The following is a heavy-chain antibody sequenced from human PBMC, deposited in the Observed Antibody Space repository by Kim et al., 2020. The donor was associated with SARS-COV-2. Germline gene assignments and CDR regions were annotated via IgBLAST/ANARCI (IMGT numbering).Heavy chain of an antibody. CDR3: ARGTYYYDSSGYYSGWFDY. Sequence: SETLSLTCTVSGGSISSGGYYWSWIRQHPGKGLEWIGYIYYSGSTYYNPSLKSRVTISVDTSKNQFSLKLSSVTAADTAVYYCARGTYYYDSSGYYSGWFDYWGQGTLVTVSS. D-gene: IGHD3-22*01. CDR2: IYYSGST. V-gene: IGHV4-31*03. J-gene: IGHJ4*02. CDR1: GGSISSGGYY.